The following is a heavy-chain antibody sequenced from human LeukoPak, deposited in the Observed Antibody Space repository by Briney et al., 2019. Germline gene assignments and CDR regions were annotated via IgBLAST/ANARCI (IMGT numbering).Heavy chain of an antibody. Sequence: SETLSLTCTVSGNSISSGYYWGWIRQPPGKGLEWIGSMYHSGSAYYNPSLKSRVTMSVDTSKNQFSLKLSSVTAADTAVYYCARVPGPNWFDPWGQGTLVTVSS. J-gene: IGHJ5*02. CDR3: ARVPGPNWFDP. CDR2: MYHSGSA. V-gene: IGHV4-38-2*02. CDR1: GNSISSGYY.